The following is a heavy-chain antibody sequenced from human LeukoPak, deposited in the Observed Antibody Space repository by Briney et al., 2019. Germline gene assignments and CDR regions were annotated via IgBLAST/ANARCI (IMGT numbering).Heavy chain of an antibody. D-gene: IGHD3-16*01. CDR1: GFTFTNYA. Sequence: GGSLRLSCAAFGFTFTNYAMHWVRQAPGKGLEWVAVISYDETNKYYEDSVKGRFTISRDSSKNTLYLQMNSLRAEDTAVYYCARPDGGLDYWGQGTLVTVSS. CDR2: ISYDETNK. V-gene: IGHV3-30*04. J-gene: IGHJ4*02. CDR3: ARPDGGLDY.